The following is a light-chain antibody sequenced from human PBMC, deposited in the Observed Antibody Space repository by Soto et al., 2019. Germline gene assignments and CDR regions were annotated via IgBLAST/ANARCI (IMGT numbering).Light chain of an antibody. Sequence: EIVLTQSPGTLSLSPGERATLSCRASQSVSSRYLAWYQQKSGQTPRLLIYGASNRATGIPDRFSGSGSGTDFTLDISRLEPEDFAVYYCQQYGSLLPFGGGTRVEIK. J-gene: IGKJ4*01. V-gene: IGKV3-20*01. CDR2: GAS. CDR1: QSVSSRY. CDR3: QQYGSLLP.